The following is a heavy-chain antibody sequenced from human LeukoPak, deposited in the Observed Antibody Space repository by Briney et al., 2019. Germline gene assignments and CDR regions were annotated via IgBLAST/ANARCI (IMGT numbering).Heavy chain of an antibody. CDR3: ARAVARGSSGYTNYYYYMDV. CDR1: GFTFSSYS. J-gene: IGHJ6*03. CDR2: ISSSSSYK. Sequence: GGSLRLSCAPSGFTFSSYSMNWVRQAPGKGLEWVSSISSSSSYKYYADSVKGRFTISRDNAKNSLYLQMNSLRAEDTAVYYCARAVARGSSGYTNYYYYMDVWGKGTTVTVSS. V-gene: IGHV3-21*01. D-gene: IGHD3-22*01.